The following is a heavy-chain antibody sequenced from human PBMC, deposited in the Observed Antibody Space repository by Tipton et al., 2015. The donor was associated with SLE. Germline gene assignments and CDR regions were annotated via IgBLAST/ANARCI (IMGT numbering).Heavy chain of an antibody. Sequence: SLRLSCAASGFTFSSYGMIWVRQAPGKGLEWVSSISGSSRFIYYADSVKGRFTISRDNAKNSLFLQMNNLRAEDTAVFYCARADIYSSCPDYWGQRTLVTVSS. CDR3: ARADIYSSCPDY. J-gene: IGHJ4*02. V-gene: IGHV3-21*01. CDR1: GFTFSSYG. CDR2: ISGSSRFI. D-gene: IGHD6-6*01.